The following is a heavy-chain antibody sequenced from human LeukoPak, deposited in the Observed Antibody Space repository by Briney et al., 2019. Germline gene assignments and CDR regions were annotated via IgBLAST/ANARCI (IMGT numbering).Heavy chain of an antibody. CDR1: GYTFTSYD. D-gene: IGHD4-17*01. J-gene: IGHJ5*02. V-gene: IGHV1-8*01. CDR2: MNPNSGNT. Sequence: GASVKVSCKASGYTFTSYDINWVRQATGQGLEWMGWMNPNSGNTGYAQKFQGRVTMTRNTSISTAYMELSSLRSEDTAVYYCARGRRYGDYGIYWFDPWGQGTLVTVSS. CDR3: ARGRRYGDYGIYWFDP.